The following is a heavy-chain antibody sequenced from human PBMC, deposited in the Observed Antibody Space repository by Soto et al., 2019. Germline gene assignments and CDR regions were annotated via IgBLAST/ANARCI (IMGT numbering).Heavy chain of an antibody. CDR3: PRILYDNSATIFDY. CDR2: IYAGSIT. V-gene: IGHV3-53*01. CDR1: GITVSSYY. D-gene: IGHD3-22*01. Sequence: EVQLVESGGGLIQPGGSLRLSCAVSGITVSSYYMSWVRQAAGKGLEWVSVIYAGSITYYADSVKGRFTIYRDNSKNTLNLEMNSLRVEDTAVYYCPRILYDNSATIFDYWGQGTLVSVSS. J-gene: IGHJ4*02.